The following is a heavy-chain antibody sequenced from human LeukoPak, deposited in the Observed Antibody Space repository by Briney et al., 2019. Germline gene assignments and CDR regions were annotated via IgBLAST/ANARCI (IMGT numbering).Heavy chain of an antibody. Sequence: SETLSLTCTVSGGSISSSSYYWSWVRQPPGTGLEWVGFVYYTGSTNYSPSLKSRVTISVDTSKNQFSLKLSSVTAADTAVYYCARTDVLRYFDWSPFDYWGQGTLVTVSS. V-gene: IGHV4-61*05. CDR3: ARTDVLRYFDWSPFDY. CDR2: VYYTGST. CDR1: GGSISSSSYY. J-gene: IGHJ4*02. D-gene: IGHD3-9*01.